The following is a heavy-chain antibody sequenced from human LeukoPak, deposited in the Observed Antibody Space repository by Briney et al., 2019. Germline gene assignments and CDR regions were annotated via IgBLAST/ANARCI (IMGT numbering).Heavy chain of an antibody. J-gene: IGHJ4*02. CDR3: ARHSPSGAGGYYFDY. V-gene: IGHV5-51*01. Sequence: GESLKISCKGSGYSFTSYWIGWVRQMPGKGLEWMGIIYPGDSDTRYSPSFQGQVTISADKSIGTAYLQWSSLKASDTAMYYCARHSPSGAGGYYFDYWGQGTLVTVSS. CDR1: GYSFTSYW. D-gene: IGHD3-22*01. CDR2: IYPGDSDT.